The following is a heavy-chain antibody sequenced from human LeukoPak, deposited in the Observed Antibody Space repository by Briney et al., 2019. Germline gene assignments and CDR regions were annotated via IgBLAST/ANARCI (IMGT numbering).Heavy chain of an antibody. D-gene: IGHD2-15*01. CDR1: GGSFSGYY. CDR3: ARTTVVVAAANWFDP. J-gene: IGHJ5*02. CDR2: INHSGST. Sequence: PSETLSLTCAVYGGSFSGYYWSWIRQPPGKGLEWIGEINHSGSTNYNPSLKSRVTISVDTSKNQFSLKLSSVTAADTAVYYCARTTVVVAAANWFDPWGQGTLDTVSS. V-gene: IGHV4-34*01.